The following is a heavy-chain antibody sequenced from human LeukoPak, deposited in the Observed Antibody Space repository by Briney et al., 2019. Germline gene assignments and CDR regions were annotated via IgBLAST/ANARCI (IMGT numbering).Heavy chain of an antibody. CDR2: IYHSGST. Sequence: PSETLSLSCSVSGYSISSGYYWGWIRQPPGKGLQWISTIYHSGSTFYNPSLQSRVTISIDTSNNQFSLRLSSVTAADTAVYHCARAYCSGASCRDAFDIWGQGTMVTASS. J-gene: IGHJ3*02. CDR3: ARAYCSGASCRDAFDI. CDR1: GYSISSGYY. V-gene: IGHV4-38-2*02. D-gene: IGHD2-15*01.